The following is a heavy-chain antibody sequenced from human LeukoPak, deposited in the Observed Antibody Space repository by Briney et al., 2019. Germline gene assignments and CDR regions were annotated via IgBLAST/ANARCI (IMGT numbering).Heavy chain of an antibody. CDR1: GFTFSSYA. CDR2: ISGSGGST. J-gene: IGHJ5*02. CDR3: AKAYDFWSGYHPLYNWFDP. Sequence: GGSLRLSCAASGFTFSSYAMSWVRQAPGKGLEWVSAISGSGGSTYYADSVKGRFTISRDNSKNTLYLQMNSLRAEDTAVYYCAKAYDFWSGYHPLYNWFDPWGQGTLVTVSS. D-gene: IGHD3-3*01. V-gene: IGHV3-23*01.